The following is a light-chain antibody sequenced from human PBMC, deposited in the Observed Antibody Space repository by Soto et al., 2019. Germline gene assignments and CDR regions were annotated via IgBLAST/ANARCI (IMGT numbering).Light chain of an antibody. CDR1: QAIRND. J-gene: IGKJ1*01. CDR2: GAS. CDR3: LQDFNFPLT. V-gene: IGKV1-6*01. Sequence: AIQMTQSPSSLSASVGDRVTITCLASQAIRNDLGWFQQKPGKAPKLLIYGASRLQSGVPSRFSGSGSGTEFILTITSLQPEDFATYYCLQDFNFPLTFGQGTKVDIK.